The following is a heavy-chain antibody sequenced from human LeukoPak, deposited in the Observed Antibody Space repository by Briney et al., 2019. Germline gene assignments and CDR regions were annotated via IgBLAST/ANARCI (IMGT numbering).Heavy chain of an antibody. V-gene: IGHV1-8*01. CDR1: GYTFTSYD. CDR2: MNPNSGNT. J-gene: IGHJ5*02. CDR3: ARGLVGATDNWFDP. Sequence: ASVKVSCKASGYTFTSYDINWVRQATGQGLEWMVWMNPNSGNTGYAQKFQGRITMTRNTSIRTAYMELSSLRSEDTAVYYCARGLVGATDNWFDPWGQGTLVTVSS. D-gene: IGHD1-26*01.